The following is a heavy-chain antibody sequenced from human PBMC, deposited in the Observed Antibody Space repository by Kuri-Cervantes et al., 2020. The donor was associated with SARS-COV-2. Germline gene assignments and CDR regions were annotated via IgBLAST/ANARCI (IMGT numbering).Heavy chain of an antibody. D-gene: IGHD3-3*01. CDR3: ARVRWDFWSGYSYYFDY. CDR1: GGSISSYY. J-gene: IGHJ4*02. CDR2: INHSGST. Sequence: SETLSLTCTVPGGSISSYYWSWIRQPAGKGLEWIGEINHSGSTNYNPSLKSRVTISVDTSKNQFSLKLSSVTAADTAVYYCARVRWDFWSGYSYYFDYWGQGTLVTVSS. V-gene: IGHV4-34*01.